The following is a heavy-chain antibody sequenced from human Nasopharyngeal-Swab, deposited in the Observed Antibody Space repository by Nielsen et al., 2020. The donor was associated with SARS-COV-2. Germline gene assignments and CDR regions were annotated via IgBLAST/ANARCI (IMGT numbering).Heavy chain of an antibody. Sequence: GESLKISCTTSGFTFDAYAMSWFRQAPGKGLEWVGFIRSKIYSGATEYAASVKGRFTISRDGAESIAFLQMNSLETEDTGVDYCARSVGSFYGQGAFDIWGQGTMVTVSS. D-gene: IGHD1-26*01. CDR3: ARSVGSFYGQGAFDI. J-gene: IGHJ3*02. V-gene: IGHV3-49*01. CDR1: GFTFDAYA. CDR2: IRSKIYSGAT.